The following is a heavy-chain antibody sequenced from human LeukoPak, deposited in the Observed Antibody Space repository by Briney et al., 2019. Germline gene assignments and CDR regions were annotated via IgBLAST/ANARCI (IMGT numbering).Heavy chain of an antibody. CDR1: GGSFSGYY. Sequence: PSETLSLTCAVYGGSFSGYYWSWIRQPPGKGLEWIGEINHSGSTNYNPSLKSRVTISVDTSKNQFSLKLSSVTAADTAVYYCVCVAGTTSPGVWGQGTTVTVSS. V-gene: IGHV4-34*01. D-gene: IGHD6-19*01. CDR2: INHSGST. J-gene: IGHJ6*02. CDR3: VCVAGTTSPGV.